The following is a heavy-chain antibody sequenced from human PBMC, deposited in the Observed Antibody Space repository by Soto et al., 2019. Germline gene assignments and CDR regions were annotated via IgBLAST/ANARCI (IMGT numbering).Heavy chain of an antibody. CDR2: ISYDGSNK. J-gene: IGHJ6*02. CDR1: GFTFSSYG. CDR3: AKGNRYCSSTSCYRSYYYGMDV. D-gene: IGHD2-2*02. Sequence: PVGSLRLSCAASGFTFSSYGMHWVRQAPGKGLEWVAVISYDGSNKYYADSVKGRFTISRDNSKNTLYLQMNSLRAEDTAVYYCAKGNRYCSSTSCYRSYYYGMDVWGQGTTVTVPS. V-gene: IGHV3-30*18.